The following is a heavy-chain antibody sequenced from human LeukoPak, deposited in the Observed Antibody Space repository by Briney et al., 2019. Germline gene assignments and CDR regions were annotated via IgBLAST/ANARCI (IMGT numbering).Heavy chain of an antibody. CDR2: IYYSGST. J-gene: IGHJ6*03. V-gene: IGHV4-59*01. CDR3: ARVLGDYVWGSYRGGPEYYYYMDV. CDR1: GGSISSYY. D-gene: IGHD3-16*02. Sequence: SETLSLTCTVSGGSISSYYWSWIRQPAGKGLEWIGYIYYSGSTNYNPSLKSRVTISVDTSKNQFSLKLSSVTAADTAVYYCARVLGDYVWGSYRGGPEYYYYMDVWGKGTTVTVSS.